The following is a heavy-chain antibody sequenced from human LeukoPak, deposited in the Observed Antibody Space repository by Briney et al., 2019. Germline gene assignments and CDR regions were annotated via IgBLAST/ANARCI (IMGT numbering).Heavy chain of an antibody. CDR1: GFTFDDYA. J-gene: IGHJ4*02. V-gene: IGHV3-9*01. CDR3: AKGLVIAAAGKGVDY. Sequence: LRLSCAASGFTFDDYAMHWVRQAPGKGLEWVSGISWNSGSIGYADSVKGRFTISRDNAKNSLYLQMNSLRAEDTALYYCAKGLVIAAAGKGVDYWGQGTLVTVSS. D-gene: IGHD6-13*01. CDR2: ISWNSGSI.